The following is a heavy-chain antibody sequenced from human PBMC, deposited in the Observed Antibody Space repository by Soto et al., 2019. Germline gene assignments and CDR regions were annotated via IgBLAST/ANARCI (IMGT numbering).Heavy chain of an antibody. Sequence: GGSLRLSCAASGFTFSSYGMHWVRQAPGKGLEWVAVISYDGSNKYYADSVKGRFTISRDNSKNTLYLQMNSLRAEDTAVYYCAKDRQQQLVVGLGEYFQHWGQGTLVTVSS. CDR3: AKDRQQQLVVGLGEYFQH. D-gene: IGHD6-13*01. J-gene: IGHJ1*01. CDR1: GFTFSSYG. V-gene: IGHV3-30*18. CDR2: ISYDGSNK.